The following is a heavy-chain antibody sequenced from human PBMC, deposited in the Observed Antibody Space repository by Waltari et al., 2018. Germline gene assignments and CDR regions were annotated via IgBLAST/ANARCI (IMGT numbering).Heavy chain of an antibody. CDR1: RVSIPTHTHY. D-gene: IGHD5-12*01. CDR2: VSYSGTT. V-gene: IGHV4-39*01. CDR3: ATYIGASVGTAAFDV. J-gene: IGHJ3*01. Sequence: QLQLQEPGPRLVRPPATLSRICRVSRVSIPTHTHYLAWIRRSPGQGLAWIGTVSYSGTTYISPSLKSRVSVSRDTSKNQVSLILGSVTAADMAVYYCATYIGASVGTAAFDVWGQGTMVTVSS.